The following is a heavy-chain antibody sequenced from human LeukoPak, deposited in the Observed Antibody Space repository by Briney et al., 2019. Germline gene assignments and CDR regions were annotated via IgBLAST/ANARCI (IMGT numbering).Heavy chain of an antibody. CDR1: GYTFTGYY. J-gene: IGHJ4*02. D-gene: IGHD3-10*01. V-gene: IGHV1-2*06. Sequence: ASVKVSCKASGYTFTGYYMHRVRQAPGQGLEWMGRINPNSGGTNYAQKFQGRVTMTRDTSISTAYMELSRLRSDDTAVYYCARDRYRARGVIITAYPDYWGQGTLVTVSS. CDR3: ARDRYRARGVIITAYPDY. CDR2: INPNSGGT.